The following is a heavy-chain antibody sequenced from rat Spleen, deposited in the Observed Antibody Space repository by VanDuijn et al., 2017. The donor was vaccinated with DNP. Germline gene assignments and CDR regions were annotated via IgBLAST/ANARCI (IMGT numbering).Heavy chain of an antibody. J-gene: IGHJ3*01. CDR1: GFTFSDYA. CDR2: LIYDGTRT. CDR3: ATGGNNPFSY. V-gene: IGHV5S10*01. Sequence: EVQLVESGGGLLQPGRSLKLSCAASGFTFSDYAMAWVRQAPKKGLEWVATLIYDGTRTYYRDSVKGRFTISRDYAKSSLYLQMNTLRSEDTATYYCATGGNNPFSYWGQGTLVTVSS. D-gene: IGHD1-10*01.